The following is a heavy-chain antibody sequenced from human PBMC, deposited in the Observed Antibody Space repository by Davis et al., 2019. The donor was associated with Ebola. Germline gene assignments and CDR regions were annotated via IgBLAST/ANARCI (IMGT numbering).Heavy chain of an antibody. Sequence: GESLKISCAASGFTFSSYWMHWVRHAPGKGLVWVSRINSDGSSTSYADSVKGRFTISRDNAKNSLYLQMNSLRAEDTAVYYCARERAVAHFDYWGQGTLVTVSS. CDR2: INSDGSST. CDR3: ARERAVAHFDY. CDR1: GFTFSSYW. V-gene: IGHV3-74*01. J-gene: IGHJ4*02. D-gene: IGHD4-23*01.